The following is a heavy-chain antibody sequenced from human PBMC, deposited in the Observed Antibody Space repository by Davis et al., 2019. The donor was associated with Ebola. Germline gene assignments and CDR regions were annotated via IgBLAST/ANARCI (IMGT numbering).Heavy chain of an antibody. V-gene: IGHV3-15*01. CDR3: TTALTSPYYDFWSGRFVDAFDI. Sequence: PGGSLRLSCAASGFTFSNAWMSWVRQAPGKGLEWVGRIKSKTDGGTTDYAAPVKGRFTISRDDSKNTLYLQMNSLKTEDTAVYYCTTALTSPYYDFWSGRFVDAFDIWGQGTMVTVSS. CDR2: IKSKTDGGTT. J-gene: IGHJ3*02. D-gene: IGHD3-3*01. CDR1: GFTFSNAW.